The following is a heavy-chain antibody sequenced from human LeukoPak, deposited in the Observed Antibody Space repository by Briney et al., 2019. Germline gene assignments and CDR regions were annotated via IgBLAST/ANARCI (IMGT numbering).Heavy chain of an antibody. V-gene: IGHV4-34*01. CDR1: GGSFSGYY. Sequence: SETLSLTCAVYGGSFSGYYWSWIRQPPGKGLEWIGEINHSGSTNYHPSLKSRVTISVDTSKNQFSLKMSSVTAADTAVYYCARGRLWFGELFSWFDPWGQGTLVTVSS. D-gene: IGHD3-10*01. J-gene: IGHJ5*02. CDR3: ARGRLWFGELFSWFDP. CDR2: INHSGST.